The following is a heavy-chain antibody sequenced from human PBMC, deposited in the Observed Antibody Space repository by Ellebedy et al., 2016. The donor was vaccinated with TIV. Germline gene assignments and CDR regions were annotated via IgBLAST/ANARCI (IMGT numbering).Heavy chain of an antibody. Sequence: GESPKISCAASGFPFSSHAMHWVRPAPGKGREWVALIRFDGNNKSYAESVKGRFTVSRDNSKNTLYLQMNRLRGEDTAVYYCARETASARGDYGSPRTPLPLHQNYFMDVWGHGTTVTVSS. D-gene: IGHD3-10*01. CDR3: ARETASARGDYGSPRTPLPLHQNYFMDV. J-gene: IGHJ6*02. V-gene: IGHV3-30*02. CDR2: IRFDGNNK. CDR1: GFPFSSHA.